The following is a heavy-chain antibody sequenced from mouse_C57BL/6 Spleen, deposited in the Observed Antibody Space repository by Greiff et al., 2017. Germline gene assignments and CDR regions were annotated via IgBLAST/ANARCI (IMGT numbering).Heavy chain of an antibody. CDR2: IYPGDGDT. J-gene: IGHJ4*01. CDR3: ARFGNWDYAMDY. CDR1: GYAFSSYW. D-gene: IGHD4-1*01. Sequence: QVQLKESGAELVKPGASVKISCKASGYAFSSYWMNWVKQRPGKGLEWIGQIYPGDGDTNYNGKFKGKATLTADKSSSTAYMQLSRLTSEDSAVYFCARFGNWDYAMDYWGQGTSVTVSS. V-gene: IGHV1-80*01.